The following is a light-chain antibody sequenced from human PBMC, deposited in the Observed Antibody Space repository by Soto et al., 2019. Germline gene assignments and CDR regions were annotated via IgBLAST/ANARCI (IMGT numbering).Light chain of an antibody. J-gene: IGKJ1*01. CDR1: QSVGSDF. Sequence: IVVTHTPGDLCLAGRECATRSFRASQSVGSDFVAWYQQRPGQPPRLVIYDIFTRATGVPTRISGSGSGTDFTLTIIRLEPEDFAVYYCQQYGSSGKFGQGTKVDNK. V-gene: IGKV3-20*01. CDR3: QQYGSSGK. CDR2: DIF.